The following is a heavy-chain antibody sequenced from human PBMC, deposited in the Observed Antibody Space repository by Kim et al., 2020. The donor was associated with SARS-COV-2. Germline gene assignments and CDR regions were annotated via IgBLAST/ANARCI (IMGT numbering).Heavy chain of an antibody. CDR1: GFTFSSYD. D-gene: IGHD6-19*01. V-gene: IGHV3-13*04. Sequence: GGSLRLSCAASGFTFSSYDMHWVRQATGKGLEWVSAIGTAGDTYYPGSVKGRFTISRENAKNSLYLQMNSLRAGDTAVYYCARGGYRSSGWYNDWYFDLWGRGTLVTVSS. CDR3: ARGGYRSSGWYNDWYFDL. J-gene: IGHJ2*01. CDR2: IGTAGDT.